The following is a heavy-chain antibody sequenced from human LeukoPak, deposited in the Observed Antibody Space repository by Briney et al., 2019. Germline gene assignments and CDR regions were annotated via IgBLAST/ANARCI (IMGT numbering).Heavy chain of an antibody. CDR1: GFTFRQHW. J-gene: IGHJ4*02. Sequence: GGSLTLSCAASGFTFRQHWMIWVRQAPGKGLEWVANINGDGSETHYLDSVKGRFTVSRDNAKSSLYLQMITLRADDTALYYCARDGLPAGADFWGQGTRVTLTS. CDR3: ARDGLPAGADF. CDR2: INGDGSET. D-gene: IGHD3/OR15-3a*01. V-gene: IGHV3-7*01.